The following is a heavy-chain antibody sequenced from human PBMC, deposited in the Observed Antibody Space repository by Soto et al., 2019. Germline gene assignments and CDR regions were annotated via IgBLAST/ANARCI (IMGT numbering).Heavy chain of an antibody. CDR1: GYTFSSFY. CDR3: ARDWEFGY. Sequence: QVQLVQSGAEVKKPGASVKVSCKASGYTFSSFYMHWVRQAPGQGLEWMGVINPSGDSTTYAQRFQGRPPMTRDTSTSTLYMELSSLRSEDTAVYYCARDWEFGYWGQGTLVTVSS. J-gene: IGHJ4*02. D-gene: IGHD3-10*01. CDR2: INPSGDST. V-gene: IGHV1-46*01.